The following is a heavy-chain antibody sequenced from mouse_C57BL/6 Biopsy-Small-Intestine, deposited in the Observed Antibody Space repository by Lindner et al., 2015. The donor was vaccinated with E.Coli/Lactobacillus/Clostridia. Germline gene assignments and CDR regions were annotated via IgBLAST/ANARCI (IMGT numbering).Heavy chain of an antibody. V-gene: IGHV1-81*01. D-gene: IGHD1-1*01. CDR2: IIPTIGVT. CDR1: GGTSNFYG. CDR3: AREGPYYDILTGFTNARRPPYYFDF. Sequence: SVKVSCKASGGTSNFYGISWVRQAPGQGLEWMGRIIPTIGVTHNSQKFQGRVTITADKSTSTAYMELSSLRSEDTAVYFCAREGPYYDILTGFTNARRPPYYFDFWGQGTLVTVSS. J-gene: IGHJ2*01.